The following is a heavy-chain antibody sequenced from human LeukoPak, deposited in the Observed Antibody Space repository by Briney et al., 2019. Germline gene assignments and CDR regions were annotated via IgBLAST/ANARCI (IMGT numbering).Heavy chain of an antibody. J-gene: IGHJ4*02. V-gene: IGHV4-61*01. CDR1: GGSVSIGSYY. Sequence: SETLSLTCTVSGGSVSIGSYYWSWIRQPPGKGLEWIGNIFYSGSTNYNPSLKSRATISVDTSKNRFSLRLSSVTAADTGVYYCARDDMTLLTWGQGTLVTVSS. CDR2: IFYSGST. D-gene: IGHD1-26*01. CDR3: ARDDMTLLT.